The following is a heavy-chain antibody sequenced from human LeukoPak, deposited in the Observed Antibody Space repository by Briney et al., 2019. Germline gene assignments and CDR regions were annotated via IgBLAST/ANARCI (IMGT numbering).Heavy chain of an antibody. CDR3: ARVRGIVGATWHADY. J-gene: IGHJ4*02. CDR2: INPNSGGT. V-gene: IGHV1-2*02. Sequence: ASVKVSCKASGYTFTGYYMHWVRQAPGQGLEWMGWINPNSGGTNYAQKFQGRVTMTRDTSISTAYMELSRLRSDDTAVYYCARVRGIVGATWHADYWGQGTLVTVSS. D-gene: IGHD1-26*01. CDR1: GYTFTGYY.